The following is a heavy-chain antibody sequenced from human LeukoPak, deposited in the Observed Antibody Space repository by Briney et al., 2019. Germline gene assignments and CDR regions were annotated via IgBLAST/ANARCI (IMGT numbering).Heavy chain of an antibody. CDR2: ISGSGAGT. J-gene: IGHJ4*02. D-gene: IGHD5-24*01. CDR1: GFTFSSYA. Sequence: GGSLRLSCAASGFTFSSYAMSWVRQAPGKGLEWVSAISGSGAGTYYADSVKGRFTIPRDNSKDTLYLQMNSLRAEDTAVYYCARESIWLQLHSFDFWGQGTLVTVSS. CDR3: ARESIWLQLHSFDF. V-gene: IGHV3-23*01.